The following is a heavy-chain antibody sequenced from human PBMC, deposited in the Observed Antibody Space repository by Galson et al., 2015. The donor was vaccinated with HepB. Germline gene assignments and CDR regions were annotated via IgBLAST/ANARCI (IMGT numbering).Heavy chain of an antibody. CDR1: GFTFDDYA. CDR3: AKDVGGGGIDFWSGYYRYFQH. D-gene: IGHD3-3*01. V-gene: IGHV3-9*01. CDR2: ISWNSGSI. J-gene: IGHJ1*01. Sequence: SLRLSCAASGFTFDDYAMHWVRQAPGKGLEWVSGISWNSGSIGYADSVKGRFTISRDNAKDSLYLQMNSLRAEDTALYYCAKDVGGGGIDFWSGYYRYFQHWGQGTLVTVSS.